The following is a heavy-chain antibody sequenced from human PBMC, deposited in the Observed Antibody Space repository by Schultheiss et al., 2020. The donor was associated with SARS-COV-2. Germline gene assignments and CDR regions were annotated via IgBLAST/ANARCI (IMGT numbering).Heavy chain of an antibody. V-gene: IGHV3-7*02. D-gene: IGHD4-17*01. CDR1: GFTFSSYW. Sequence: GGSLRLSCAASGFTFSSYWMSWVRQAPGKGLEWVANIKQDGSEKYYVDSVKGRLTISRDNAKNSLYLQMNSLRAEDTAVYYCARGGSYGELLWYFDYWGQGALVTVSS. CDR2: IKQDGSEK. CDR3: ARGGSYGELLWYFDY. J-gene: IGHJ4*02.